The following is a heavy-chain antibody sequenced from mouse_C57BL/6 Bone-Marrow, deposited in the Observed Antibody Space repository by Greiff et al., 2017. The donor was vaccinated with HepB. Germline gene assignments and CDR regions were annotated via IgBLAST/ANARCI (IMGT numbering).Heavy chain of an antibody. CDR1: GYTFTSYW. V-gene: IGHV1-69*01. D-gene: IGHD2-4*01. CDR2: IDPSDSYT. Sequence: QVQLKQPGAELVMPGASVKLSCKASGYTFTSYWMHWVKQRPGQGLEWIGEIDPSDSYTNYNQKFKGKSTLTVDKSSSTAYMQLSSLTSEDSAVYYCARCDYGFDYWGQGTTLTVSS. J-gene: IGHJ2*01. CDR3: ARCDYGFDY.